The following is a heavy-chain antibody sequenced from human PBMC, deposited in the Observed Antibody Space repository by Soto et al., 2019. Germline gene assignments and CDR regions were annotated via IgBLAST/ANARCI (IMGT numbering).Heavy chain of an antibody. CDR1: GYSFTSYW. V-gene: IGHV5-51*01. D-gene: IGHD3-16*01. CDR3: AGHPPGGLGHAGLDP. Sequence: PGESLKISCKGSGYSFTSYWIGWVRQMPGKGLEWMGIIYPGDSDTRYSPSFQGQVTISADKSISTAYLQWSSLKASDTAMYYCAGHPPGGLGHAGLDPWGQETLFTVSS. CDR2: IYPGDSDT. J-gene: IGHJ5*02.